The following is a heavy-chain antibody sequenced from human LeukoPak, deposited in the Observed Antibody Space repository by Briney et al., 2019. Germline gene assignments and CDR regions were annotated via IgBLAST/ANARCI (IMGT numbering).Heavy chain of an antibody. CDR2: IYTSGST. J-gene: IGHJ6*03. CDR1: GGSISSYY. D-gene: IGHD3-16*01. Sequence: SETLSLTCTVSGGSISSYYWSWIRQPPGKGLEWIGYIYTSGSTNYNPSLKSRVTISVDTSKNQFSLKLSSVTAADTAVYYCARGQGFWGYYYYYVDVWGKGTTVTVSS. V-gene: IGHV4-4*09. CDR3: ARGQGFWGYYYYYVDV.